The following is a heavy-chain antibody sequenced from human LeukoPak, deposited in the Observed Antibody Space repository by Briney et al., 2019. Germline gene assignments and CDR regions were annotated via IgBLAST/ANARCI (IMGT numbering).Heavy chain of an antibody. CDR2: IYSGGST. D-gene: IGHD6-19*01. V-gene: IGHV3-53*01. Sequence: GGSLRLSCVVSGFTFSNYWMSWVRQAPGKGLEWVSAIYSGGSTYYADSVKGRFTISRDNSKNTLYLQMNSLRAEDTAVYYCASLYSSGSDYWGQGTLVTVSS. CDR1: GFTFSNYW. CDR3: ASLYSSGSDY. J-gene: IGHJ4*02.